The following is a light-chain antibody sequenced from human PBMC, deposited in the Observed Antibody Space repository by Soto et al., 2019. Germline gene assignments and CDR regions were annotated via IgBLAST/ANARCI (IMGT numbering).Light chain of an antibody. V-gene: IGKV1-33*01. J-gene: IGKJ5*01. CDR2: GAS. CDR3: QHYNSLPIT. Sequence: DMHMTQSPSSLSAALLDIVSVGFQASQDIRYYLYWYQQKTGQAPKLLIYGASQLETGVPSRFSGSGSGTDFTFTINSLQPEDIGTYYCQHYNSLPITFGQGTRLEI. CDR1: QDIRYY.